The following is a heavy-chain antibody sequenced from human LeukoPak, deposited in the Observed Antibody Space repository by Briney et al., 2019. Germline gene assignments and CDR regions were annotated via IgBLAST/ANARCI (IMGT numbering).Heavy chain of an antibody. CDR3: ARVTRYSRGWPPVDLDY. V-gene: IGHV4-30-2*01. Sequence: SQTLSLTCTVSGGSISSGGYYWSWIRQPPGKGLEWIGYIYHSGSTYYNPSLKSRVTISVDTSKNQFSLKLSSVTAADTAVYYCARVTRYSRGWPPVDLDYWGQGTLVTVSS. J-gene: IGHJ4*02. CDR2: IYHSGST. CDR1: GGSISSGGYY. D-gene: IGHD6-19*01.